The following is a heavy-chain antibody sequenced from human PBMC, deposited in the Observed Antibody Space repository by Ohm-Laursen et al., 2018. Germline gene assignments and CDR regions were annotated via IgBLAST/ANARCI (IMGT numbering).Heavy chain of an antibody. CDR2: IWYDGSNK. CDR3: ARAVEWEPSFDY. J-gene: IGHJ4*02. CDR1: GFTFSSYG. V-gene: IGHV3-33*01. D-gene: IGHD1-26*01. Sequence: SLRLSCAASGFTFSSYGMHWVRQAPGKGLEWVAVIWYDGSNKYYADSVKGRFTISRDNSKNTLYLQMNSLRAEDTAVYYCARAVEWEPSFDYWGQGTLVTVSS.